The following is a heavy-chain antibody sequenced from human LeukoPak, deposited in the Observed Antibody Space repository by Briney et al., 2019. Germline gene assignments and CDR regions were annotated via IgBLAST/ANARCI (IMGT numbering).Heavy chain of an antibody. Sequence: PGGSLRLSCAASGFTFSSYSMNWVRQAPGKGLEWVSSISSSSSYIYYADSVKGRFTISRDNAKNSLYLQMNSLRAEDTAVYYCARDRGTDKIWSFDYWGQGTLVTVSS. CDR3: ARDRGTDKIWSFDY. D-gene: IGHD3-3*01. V-gene: IGHV3-21*01. CDR2: ISSSSSYI. J-gene: IGHJ4*02. CDR1: GFTFSSYS.